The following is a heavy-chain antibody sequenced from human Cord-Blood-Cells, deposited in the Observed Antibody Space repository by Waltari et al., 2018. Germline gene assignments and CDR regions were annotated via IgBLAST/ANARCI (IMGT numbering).Heavy chain of an antibody. V-gene: IGHV3-30-3*01. CDR1: GFTFSSYA. J-gene: IGHJ4*02. D-gene: IGHD6-13*01. CDR3: ARDTVGGSSWFDY. CDR2: KSYDGSNK. Sequence: QVQLVESGGGVVQPGRSLRLSCAASGFTFSSYAMHWVRQAPGKGLEWVAVKSYDGSNKYYADSVKGRFTISRDNSKNTLYLQMNSLRAEDTAVYYCARDTVGGSSWFDYRGQGTLVTVSS.